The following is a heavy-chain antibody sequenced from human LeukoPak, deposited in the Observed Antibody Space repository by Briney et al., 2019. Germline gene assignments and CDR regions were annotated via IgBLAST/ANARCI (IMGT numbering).Heavy chain of an antibody. J-gene: IGHJ6*02. Sequence: ASVKVSCKVSGYTLTELSMHWVRQAPGKGLEWMGGFDPEDGETIYAQKFQGRVTMTEDTSSDTGYMELSSLRSEDASVYYCATDQRGAGLGFVYGSGSFNGLDVWGQGTTVTVSS. CDR1: GYTLTELS. CDR3: ATDQRGAGLGFVYGSGSFNGLDV. V-gene: IGHV1-24*01. D-gene: IGHD3-10*01. CDR2: FDPEDGET.